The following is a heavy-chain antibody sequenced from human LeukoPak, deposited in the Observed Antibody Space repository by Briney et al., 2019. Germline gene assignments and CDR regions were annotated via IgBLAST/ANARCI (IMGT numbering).Heavy chain of an antibody. CDR3: ATGGRGIPAARRFKAGNWFDP. J-gene: IGHJ5*02. CDR1: GGSFSGYY. V-gene: IGHV4-34*01. Sequence: SETLSLTCAVYGGSFSGYYWSWIRQPPGKGLEWIGEIDHLGGTNYNPSLKGRVTISLDTSKNQFSLKLSSATAADTAVYYCATGGRGIPAARRFKAGNWFDPWGQGTLVTVSS. CDR2: IDHLGGT. D-gene: IGHD2-2*01.